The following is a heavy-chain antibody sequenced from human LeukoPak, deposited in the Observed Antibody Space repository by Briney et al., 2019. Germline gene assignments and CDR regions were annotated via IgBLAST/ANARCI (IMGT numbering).Heavy chain of an antibody. Sequence: GGSLRLSCAASGFTFSSYWMSWVRQAPGKGLEWVANIKQGGSEKYYVDSVKGRFTISRDNAKNSLYLQMNSLRAEDTAVYYCARVGYVAAFDIWGQGTMVTVSS. J-gene: IGHJ3*02. CDR1: GFTFSSYW. CDR2: IKQGGSEK. CDR3: ARVGYVAAFDI. V-gene: IGHV3-7*01. D-gene: IGHD5-12*01.